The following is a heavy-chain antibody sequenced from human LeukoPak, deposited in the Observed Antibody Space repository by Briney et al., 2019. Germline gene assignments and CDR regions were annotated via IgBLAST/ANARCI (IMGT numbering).Heavy chain of an antibody. CDR3: ARHSRHYDILTGYRRNYYYYYMDV. CDR1: GGSFSGYY. CDR2: INHSGST. D-gene: IGHD3-9*01. Sequence: KPSETPSLTCAVYGGSFSGYYWSWIRQPPGRGLEWIGEINHSGSTNYNPSLKSRVTISVDTSKNQFSLKLSSVTAADTAVYYCARHSRHYDILTGYRRNYYYYYMDVWGKGTTVTISS. J-gene: IGHJ6*03. V-gene: IGHV4-34*01.